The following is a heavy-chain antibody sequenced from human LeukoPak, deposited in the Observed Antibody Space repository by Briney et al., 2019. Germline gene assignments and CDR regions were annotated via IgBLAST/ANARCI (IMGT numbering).Heavy chain of an antibody. V-gene: IGHV3-7*01. D-gene: IGHD5-12*01. CDR3: ARVGYSGWNLEY. J-gene: IGHJ4*02. Sequence: GGSLRLSCAASGFTIRSYWMSWVRQAPGKELEWVANINQGGSVKYYVDSVKGRFTIYRDEAKNSLYVQMNSLRDEDTAVYYCARVGYSGWNLEYWGQGTLVTVSS. CDR1: GFTIRSYW. CDR2: INQGGSVK.